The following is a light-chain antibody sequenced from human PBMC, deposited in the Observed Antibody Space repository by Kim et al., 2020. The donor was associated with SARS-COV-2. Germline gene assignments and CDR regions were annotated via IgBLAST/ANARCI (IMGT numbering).Light chain of an antibody. CDR3: ATWDDSLRALL. Sequence: ELTQPPSASGTPGQTVTISCSGSTSNIGSNSVTWYQQLPGSAPTLLIYSDNQRPSGVPDRFSGSKSGTSASLAISGLQSDDAADYYCATWDDSLRALLFGAGTKVTVL. CDR1: TSNIGSNS. J-gene: IGLJ3*02. V-gene: IGLV1-44*01. CDR2: SDN.